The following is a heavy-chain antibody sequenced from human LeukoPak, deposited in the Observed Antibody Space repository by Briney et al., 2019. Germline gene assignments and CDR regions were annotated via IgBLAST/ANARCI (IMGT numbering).Heavy chain of an antibody. V-gene: IGHV1-2*02. CDR2: INPNSGGT. CDR1: GYTVTGYN. D-gene: IGHD3-10*01. CDR3: AGDMVRGVILRRVLEY. Sequence: ASVKVSCKASGYTVTGYNMHWVRQTPGQGLEWMGWINPNSGGTNYAQKFQGRVTITRDTSINTAYMELSRLRSDDTAVYYCAGDMVRGVILRRVLEYWGQGTLVTVSS. J-gene: IGHJ4*02.